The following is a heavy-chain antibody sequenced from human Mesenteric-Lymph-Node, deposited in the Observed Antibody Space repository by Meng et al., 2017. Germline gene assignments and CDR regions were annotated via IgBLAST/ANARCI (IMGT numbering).Heavy chain of an antibody. D-gene: IGHD3-10*01. V-gene: IGHV3-48*03. CDR2: ISSGSDNTI. Sequence: GESLKISCAASGFTFSSYEMNWVRQAPGKELEWVSYISSGSDNTIYYADSVKGRFTISRDNSKNTLYLQMNSLRAEDTAVYYCAKLEEDYYGPGCWFDPWGQGTLVTVSS. CDR1: GFTFSSYE. CDR3: AKLEEDYYGPGCWFDP. J-gene: IGHJ5*02.